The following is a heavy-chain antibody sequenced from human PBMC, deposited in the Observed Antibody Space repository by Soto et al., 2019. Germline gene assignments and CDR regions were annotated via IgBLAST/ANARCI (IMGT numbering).Heavy chain of an antibody. D-gene: IGHD3-10*01. CDR1: GFTYSDYF. V-gene: IGHV3-11*01. CDR3: AREENTASRGFFEY. Sequence: GGSLRLSCAASGFTYSDYFMNLIRQAPGKGLEWLAYIGRSGSPIYYADSVKGRFTISRDNTKNSLYLQLNSLRAEDTAIYFCAREENTASRGFFEYWGKGALVTVSS. J-gene: IGHJ4*02. CDR2: IGRSGSPI.